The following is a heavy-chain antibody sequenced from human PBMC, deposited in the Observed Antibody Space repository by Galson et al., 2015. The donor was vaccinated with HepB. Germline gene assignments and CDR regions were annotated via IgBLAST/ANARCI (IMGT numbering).Heavy chain of an antibody. CDR2: IIPILGIA. Sequence: SVKVSCKASGGTFSSYTISWVRQAPGQGLEWMGRIIPILGIANYAQKFQGRVTITADKSTSTAYMELSSLRSEDTAVYYCASPPIGGTYYYDSSGYYPQGYYYYGMDVWGQGTTVTVSS. V-gene: IGHV1-69*02. CDR1: GGTFSSYT. D-gene: IGHD3-22*01. CDR3: ASPPIGGTYYYDSSGYYPQGYYYYGMDV. J-gene: IGHJ6*02.